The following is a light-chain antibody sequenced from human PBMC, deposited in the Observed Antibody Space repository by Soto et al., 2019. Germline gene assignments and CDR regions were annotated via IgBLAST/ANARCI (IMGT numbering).Light chain of an antibody. CDR3: ATWDDSMNGFV. Sequence: QSVLTQPPSVSEAPRQRVTISCSGSNSNIGDNAVNWYQQLPGMPPKLLIYYDDLLPSGVSDRFSGSKSGTTASLAISGLQSADEADYYCATWDDSMNGFVFGTGTK. CDR1: NSNIGDNA. V-gene: IGLV1-36*01. CDR2: YDD. J-gene: IGLJ1*01.